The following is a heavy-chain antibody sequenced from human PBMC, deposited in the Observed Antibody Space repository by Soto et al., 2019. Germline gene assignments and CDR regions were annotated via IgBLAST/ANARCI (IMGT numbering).Heavy chain of an antibody. J-gene: IGHJ4*02. V-gene: IGHV3-73*01. CDR2: ILSKAGNYAT. CDR3: IRGGSPYYYDY. Sequence: EVQLVESGGGLVQPGGSLKLSCAASGFIFSGSAVHWVRQASGKGLEWVGRILSKAGNYATAYPASMKGRFTISRDDSENTALLQMNSHKTEDTDVYYCIRGGSPYYYDYWGQGTLVAVSS. CDR1: GFIFSGSA.